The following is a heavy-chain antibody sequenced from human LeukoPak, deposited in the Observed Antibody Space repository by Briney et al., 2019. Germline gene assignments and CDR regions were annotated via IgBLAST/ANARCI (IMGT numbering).Heavy chain of an antibody. D-gene: IGHD6-13*01. CDR1: GFTFSSYA. Sequence: GGSLRLSCAASGFTFSSYAMHWVRQAPGKGLEYVSAISSNGGSTYYANSVKGRFTISRDNSKNTLHLQMGSLRAEDMAVYYCARDPRDSIAAAGTFHYWGQGTLVTVSS. CDR2: ISSNGGST. V-gene: IGHV3-64*01. CDR3: ARDPRDSIAAAGTFHY. J-gene: IGHJ4*02.